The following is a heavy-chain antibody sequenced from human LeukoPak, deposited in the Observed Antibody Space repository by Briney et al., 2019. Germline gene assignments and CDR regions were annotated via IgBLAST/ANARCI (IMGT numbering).Heavy chain of an antibody. CDR2: MKADGSEE. CDR1: GFTFSNYW. CDR3: ARDVNGGYFDL. D-gene: IGHD3-10*01. V-gene: IGHV3-7*01. Sequence: GGSLRLSCAASGFTFSNYWMSWLRQAPGKGPEWVGQMKADGSEEYYVGSVRGRFTISRDNAKNSLFLQMNSLRVEDGAVYFCARDVNGGYFDLWGHGTLVTVSS. J-gene: IGHJ4*01.